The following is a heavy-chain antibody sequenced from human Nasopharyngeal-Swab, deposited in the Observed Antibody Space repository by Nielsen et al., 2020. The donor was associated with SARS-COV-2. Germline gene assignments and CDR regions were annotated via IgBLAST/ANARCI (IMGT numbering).Heavy chain of an antibody. D-gene: IGHD6-13*01. J-gene: IGHJ4*02. CDR2: FDPEDGET. Sequence: ASLQESCKVSGYILIELSIHWLRQAAGKGLEWMGGFDPEDGETIYAQKFQGRVTMTEDTSTDTAYMELSSLRAEDTAVYYCATGYAIAAAGTIDYWGQGTLVTVSS. V-gene: IGHV1-24*01. CDR1: GYILIELS. CDR3: ATGYAIAAAGTIDY.